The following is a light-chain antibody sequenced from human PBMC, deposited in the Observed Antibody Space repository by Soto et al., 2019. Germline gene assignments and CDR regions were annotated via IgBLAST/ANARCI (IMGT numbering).Light chain of an antibody. CDR2: SAS. Sequence: DIQMTQSPSSVSASVGDRVTITCRASQDISSWLAWYQQKPGKAPNLLIFSASSLESGVPSRFSGGGSGTEFTLTISSLQPEDFATYYCQQANTFPYTFGQGTKLEIK. V-gene: IGKV1-12*01. CDR1: QDISSW. J-gene: IGKJ2*01. CDR3: QQANTFPYT.